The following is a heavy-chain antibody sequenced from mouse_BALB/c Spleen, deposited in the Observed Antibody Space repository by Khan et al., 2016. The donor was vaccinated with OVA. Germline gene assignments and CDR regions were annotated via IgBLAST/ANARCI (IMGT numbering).Heavy chain of an antibody. D-gene: IGHD1-2*01. CDR1: RYTFTDYY. V-gene: IGHV1-77*01. CDR2: ISPGSGDT. Sequence: QVQLKQSGAELARPGASVKLSCKASRYTFTDYYINWVKQRTGQGLEWIGEISPGSGDTYYNEKFKGKATLTADKSSTTAYMQLSSLTSEASAVYFCARRNYFGYTFAYWGQGTLVTVSA. CDR3: ARRNYFGYTFAY. J-gene: IGHJ3*01.